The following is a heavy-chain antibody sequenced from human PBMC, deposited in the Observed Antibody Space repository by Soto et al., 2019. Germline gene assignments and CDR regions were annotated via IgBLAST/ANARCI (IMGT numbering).Heavy chain of an antibody. CDR2: IYYSGST. D-gene: IGHD1-26*01. CDR1: GGSISSSSYY. Sequence: TLSLTCTVSGGSISSSSYYWGWIRQPPGKGLEWIGSIYYSGSTYYNPSLKSRVTISVDTSKNQFSLKLSSVTAADTAVYYCARHWYSGSYYAYYYYGMDVWGQGTTVTVSS. CDR3: ARHWYSGSYYAYYYYGMDV. V-gene: IGHV4-39*01. J-gene: IGHJ6*02.